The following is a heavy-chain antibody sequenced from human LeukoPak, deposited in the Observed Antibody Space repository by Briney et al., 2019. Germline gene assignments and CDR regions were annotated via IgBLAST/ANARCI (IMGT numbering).Heavy chain of an antibody. J-gene: IGHJ4*02. CDR1: GFTFSNAW. CDR2: LKSKTDGGTT. CDR3: AKSTGYSTTGRDFDS. Sequence: GGCLRLSCAASGFTFSNAWMSWVRQAPGKGLEWVGRLKSKTDGGTTDYAATVKGRFTILRDDSKNTLYLQMNSLKTEDTAVYYCAKSTGYSTTGRDFDSWGRGALVTVSP. D-gene: IGHD6-13*01. V-gene: IGHV3-15*01.